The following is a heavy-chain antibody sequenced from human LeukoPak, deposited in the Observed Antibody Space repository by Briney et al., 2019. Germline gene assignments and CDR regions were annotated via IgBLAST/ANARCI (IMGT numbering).Heavy chain of an antibody. J-gene: IGHJ4*02. V-gene: IGHV3-23*01. CDR1: GFTFSSYA. Sequence: GGSLRLSCVASGFTFSSYAMRWVRQAPGKGLEWVSAISGSGENTFYADSVKGRFAIARDNSKNTLYLQMSSLRAEDTAVYYCAKGHCSGGSCYGTDYWGQGTLVTVSS. CDR2: ISGSGENT. CDR3: AKGHCSGGSCYGTDY. D-gene: IGHD2-15*01.